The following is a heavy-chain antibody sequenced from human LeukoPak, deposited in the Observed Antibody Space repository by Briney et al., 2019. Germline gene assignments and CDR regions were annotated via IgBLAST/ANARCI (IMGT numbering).Heavy chain of an antibody. V-gene: IGHV4-59*01. Sequence: SETLSLTCTVSVGSISRYYLSWIRQPPPRGLEWIGCIYYSGSTNSNHSLKSRVTISVDTSNNQFSLKLSSANAAAKAVYYCATWGHPSGHDAFDIWGQGTMVTVSS. D-gene: IGHD6-25*01. CDR2: IYYSGST. CDR3: ATWGHPSGHDAFDI. J-gene: IGHJ3*02. CDR1: VGSISRYY.